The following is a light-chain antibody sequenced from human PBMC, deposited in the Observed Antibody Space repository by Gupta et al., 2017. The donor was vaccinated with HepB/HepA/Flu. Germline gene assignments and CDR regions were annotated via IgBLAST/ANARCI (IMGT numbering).Light chain of an antibody. CDR2: GAS. V-gene: IGKV3-20*01. Sequence: EIVLTQSPGTLSLSPGERATLSCRASQSVSSTYLAWYQQKPGQAPRLLIYGASSRATGVPDRFSGSGSGTEFTLTISRREPEDFAVYYCQHECNSPFTFGQGTKLEIK. CDR3: QHECNSPFT. J-gene: IGKJ2*01. CDR1: QSVSSTY.